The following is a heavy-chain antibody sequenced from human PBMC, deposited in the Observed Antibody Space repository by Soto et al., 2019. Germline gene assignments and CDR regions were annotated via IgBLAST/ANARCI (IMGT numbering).Heavy chain of an antibody. J-gene: IGHJ4*02. D-gene: IGHD2-15*01. CDR2: ISYDGSNK. CDR1: GFTFSSYA. V-gene: IGHV3-30-3*01. Sequence: QVQLVESGGGVVQPGRSLRLSCAASGFTFSSYAMHWVRQAPGKGLEWVAVISYDGSNKYYADSVKGRFTISRDNSKNTLYLQMNSLRAEDTAVYYCARDRLGYCSGGSCSARSHWGQGTLVTVSS. CDR3: ARDRLGYCSGGSCSARSH.